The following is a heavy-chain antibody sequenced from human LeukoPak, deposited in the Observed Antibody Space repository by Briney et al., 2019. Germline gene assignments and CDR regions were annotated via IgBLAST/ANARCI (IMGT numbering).Heavy chain of an antibody. V-gene: IGHV3-23*01. Sequence: PGGSLTLSCAASGFTFTKAWMSWVRQAPGKGLEWVSAISGSGGSTYYADSVKGRFTISRDNSKNTLYLQMNSLRAEDTAVYYCARDKAIFSGWFDPWGQGTLVTVSS. CDR2: ISGSGGST. CDR3: ARDKAIFSGWFDP. J-gene: IGHJ5*02. CDR1: GFTFTKAW. D-gene: IGHD3-9*01.